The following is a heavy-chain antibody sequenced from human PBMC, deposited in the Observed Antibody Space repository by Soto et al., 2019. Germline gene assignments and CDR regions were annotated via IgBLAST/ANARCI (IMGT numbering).Heavy chain of an antibody. CDR3: ARGGTTYYYDSSGYSSEYFQH. CDR2: ISYDGSNK. J-gene: IGHJ1*01. Sequence: QVQLVESGGGVVQPGRSLRLSCAASGFTFSSYAMHWVRQAPGKGLEWVAVISYDGSNKYYADSVKGRFTISRDNSKNTLYLQMNSLRAEDTAVYYCARGGTTYYYDSSGYSSEYFQHWGQGTLVTVSS. V-gene: IGHV3-30-3*01. CDR1: GFTFSSYA. D-gene: IGHD3-22*01.